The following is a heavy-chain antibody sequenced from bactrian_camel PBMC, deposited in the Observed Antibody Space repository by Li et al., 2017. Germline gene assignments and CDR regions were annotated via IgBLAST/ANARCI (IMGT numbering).Heavy chain of an antibody. V-gene: IGHV3S40*01. CDR1: GFTFSRNA. CDR3: AADPHGSVIAGTSPTITT. CDR2: ISGSGRYT. Sequence: QLVESGGGLVQPGGSLRLSCATSGFTFSRNAMSWVRQAPGKEREGVSCISGSGRYTDYTDSVKGRFTISRDNAKNTVHLQLNSLKTGDTAVYHCAADPHGSVIAGTSPTITTGARGPRSPSP. J-gene: IGHJ4*01. D-gene: IGHD6*01.